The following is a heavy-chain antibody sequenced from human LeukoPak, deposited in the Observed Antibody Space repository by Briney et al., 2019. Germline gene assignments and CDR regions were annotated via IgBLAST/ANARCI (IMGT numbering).Heavy chain of an antibody. D-gene: IGHD6-13*01. CDR3: AKDLRQQVSGWFDP. Sequence: PGGSLRLSCAASGFTFSSYGMRWVRQAPGKGLEWVAVISYDGSNKYYADSVKGRFTISRDNSKSTLYLQMNSLRAEDTAVYYCAKDLRQQVSGWFDPWGQGTLVTVSS. CDR2: ISYDGSNK. CDR1: GFTFSSYG. J-gene: IGHJ5*02. V-gene: IGHV3-30*18.